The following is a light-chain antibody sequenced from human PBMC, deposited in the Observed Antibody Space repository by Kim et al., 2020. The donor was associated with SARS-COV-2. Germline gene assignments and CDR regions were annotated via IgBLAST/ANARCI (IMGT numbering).Light chain of an antibody. J-gene: IGKJ2*01. Sequence: GSPGESATLSCRASQSVSSNLAWYQQKPGQAPRLLIYGASTRATGFPARFSGSGSGTEFTLTISSLQSEDFAVYYCHQYNNWPRYTFGQGTKLEI. CDR3: HQYNNWPRYT. CDR1: QSVSSN. CDR2: GAS. V-gene: IGKV3-15*01.